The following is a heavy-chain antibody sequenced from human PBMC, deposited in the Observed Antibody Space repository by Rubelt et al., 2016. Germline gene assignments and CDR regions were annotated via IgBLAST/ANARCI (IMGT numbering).Heavy chain of an antibody. V-gene: IGHV5-51*01. CDR1: GYSFTSYW. Sequence: EVQLVQSGAEVKKPGESLKISCKSSGYSFTSYWIGWVRQMPGKGLEWMGIYYPGDSDTRYSPPVQGPLTSSADKSISTADLQWSSLKASDTAMYYCARHGQVQSGDAFDIWGQGTMVTVSS. CDR3: ARHGQVQSGDAFDI. D-gene: IGHD1-26*01. J-gene: IGHJ3*02. CDR2: YYPGDSDT.